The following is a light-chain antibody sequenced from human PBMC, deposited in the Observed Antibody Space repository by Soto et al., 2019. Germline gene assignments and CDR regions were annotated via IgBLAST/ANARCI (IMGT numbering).Light chain of an antibody. Sequence: EIVLTQSPATLSLSPGERATLSCRASQSVGYHLAWYQQKPGQAPRLLIYAASNRATGIPARFSGSGSGTDFTLGISRLEPEDFAVYYCQQRSNWPPVTFGGGTKVEIK. V-gene: IGKV3-11*01. CDR2: AAS. CDR3: QQRSNWPPVT. CDR1: QSVGYH. J-gene: IGKJ4*01.